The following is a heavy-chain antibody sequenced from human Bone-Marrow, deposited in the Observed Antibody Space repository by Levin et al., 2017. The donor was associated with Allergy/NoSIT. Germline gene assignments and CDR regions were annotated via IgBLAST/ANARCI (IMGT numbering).Heavy chain of an antibody. CDR2: IYYSGST. Sequence: SETLSLTCSVSGASITSGDHYWSWIRQSPGKGLEWIGYIYYSGSTYYNPSLMTRITISLDPSKNHFSLKLRSVTVADTAVYYCASLSYYYGAGTHPDEDYWGQGALVIVSP. CDR3: ASLSYYYGAGTHPDEDY. CDR1: GASITSGDHY. V-gene: IGHV4-30-4*01. J-gene: IGHJ4*02. D-gene: IGHD3-10*01.